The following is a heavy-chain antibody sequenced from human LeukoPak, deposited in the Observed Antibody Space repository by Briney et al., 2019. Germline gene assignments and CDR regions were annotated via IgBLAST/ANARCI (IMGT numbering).Heavy chain of an antibody. J-gene: IGHJ6*03. Sequence: GASVKVSCKASGYTFTGYYMHWVRQAPGQGLEWMGWINPNSGGTNYAQKFQGRVTMTRDTSISTAYMELSRLRSDDTAVYYCARWTTVVTPVYYYYYMDVWGKGTTVTVSS. V-gene: IGHV1-2*02. CDR2: INPNSGGT. CDR1: GYTFTGYY. D-gene: IGHD4-23*01. CDR3: ARWTTVVTPVYYYYYMDV.